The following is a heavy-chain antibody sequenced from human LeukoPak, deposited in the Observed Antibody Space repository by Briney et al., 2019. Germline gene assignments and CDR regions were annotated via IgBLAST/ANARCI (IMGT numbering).Heavy chain of an antibody. CDR1: GYSISSGYY. CDR3: ARDPVKADGGSGP. V-gene: IGHV4-38-2*02. J-gene: IGHJ5*02. CDR2: IYHSGST. D-gene: IGHD3-10*01. Sequence: PSETLSLTCTVSGYSISSGYYWGWIRQPPGKGLEWIGSIYHSGSTYYNPSLKSRVTISVDTSKNQLSLKLSSVTAADTAVYYCARDPVKADGGSGPWGQGTLVTVSS.